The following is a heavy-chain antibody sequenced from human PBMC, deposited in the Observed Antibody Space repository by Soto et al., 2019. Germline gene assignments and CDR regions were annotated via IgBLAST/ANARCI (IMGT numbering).Heavy chain of an antibody. CDR3: ARNEYSSSWYSWFDP. V-gene: IGHV1-69*06. Sequence: SSVKVSSKASGGTFSSYAISLSLHAPVQLLEWMGGIIPIFGTANYAQKFQGRVTITADKSTSTAYMELSSLRSEDTAVYYCARNEYSSSWYSWFDPWGQGTLVTVSS. J-gene: IGHJ5*02. D-gene: IGHD6-13*01. CDR1: GGTFSSYA. CDR2: IIPIFGTA.